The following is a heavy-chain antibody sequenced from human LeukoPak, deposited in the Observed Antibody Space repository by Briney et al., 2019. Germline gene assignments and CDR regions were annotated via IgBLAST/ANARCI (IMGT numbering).Heavy chain of an antibody. D-gene: IGHD3-10*01. CDR1: GYTFTSYY. CDR3: ARENRKATMVRGVNIPIYFDY. J-gene: IGHJ4*02. Sequence: ASVKVSCKASGYTFTSYYMHWVRQAPGQGLEWMGIINPSGGSTSYAQKFQGRVTMTRDTSTSTVYMELSSPRSEDTAVYYCARENRKATMVRGVNIPIYFDYWGQGTLVTVSS. V-gene: IGHV1-46*03. CDR2: INPSGGST.